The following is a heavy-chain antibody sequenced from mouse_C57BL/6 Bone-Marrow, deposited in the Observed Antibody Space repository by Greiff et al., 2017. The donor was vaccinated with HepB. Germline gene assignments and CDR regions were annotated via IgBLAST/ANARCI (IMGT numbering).Heavy chain of an antibody. CDR3: ASPLWYRGAMDY. Sequence: EVKLVESGGDLVKPGGSLKLSCAASGFTFSSYGMSWVRQTPDKRLEWVATISSGGSYTYYPANVKGRFTISRDNAKNTLYLQMSSLKSEDTAMYYCASPLWYRGAMDYWGQGTSVTVSS. J-gene: IGHJ4*01. V-gene: IGHV5-6*01. CDR1: GFTFSSYG. CDR2: ISSGGSYT. D-gene: IGHD2-1*01.